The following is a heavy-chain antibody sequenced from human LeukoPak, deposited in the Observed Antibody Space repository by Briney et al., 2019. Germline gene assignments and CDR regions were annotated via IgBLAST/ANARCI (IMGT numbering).Heavy chain of an antibody. Sequence: PGRSLRLSCAASGFTFDDYAMHWVRQAPGKGLEWVSGISWNSGSIGYADSVKGRFTISRDNAKNSLYLQMNSLRAENTALYYCAKDLGELPSSRGYYGMDVWGQGTTVTVSS. V-gene: IGHV3-9*01. J-gene: IGHJ6*02. D-gene: IGHD1-26*01. CDR1: GFTFDDYA. CDR3: AKDLGELPSSRGYYGMDV. CDR2: ISWNSGSI.